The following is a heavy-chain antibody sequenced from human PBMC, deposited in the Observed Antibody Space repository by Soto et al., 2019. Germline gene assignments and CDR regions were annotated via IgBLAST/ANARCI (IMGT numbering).Heavy chain of an antibody. Sequence: GGSLRLSCAASGFTFSNYAMHWVRQAPGKGLEWVAVICYGGGTTYYADSVKGRFTISRDNSKNTLYLQMNSLRAEDTAVYYCAKNPGYYYDSTGYHFDYWGQGTLVTVSS. V-gene: IGHV3-30*04. CDR2: ICYGGGTT. D-gene: IGHD3-22*01. CDR3: AKNPGYYYDSTGYHFDY. J-gene: IGHJ4*02. CDR1: GFTFSNYA.